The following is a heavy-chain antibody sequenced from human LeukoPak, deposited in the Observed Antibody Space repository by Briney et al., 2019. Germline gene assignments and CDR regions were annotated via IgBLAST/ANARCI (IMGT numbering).Heavy chain of an antibody. D-gene: IGHD2-15*01. V-gene: IGHV4-4*07. CDR3: ARDEGGYCSGGSCYTIDY. J-gene: IGHJ4*02. CDR1: GGSISSYY. Sequence: SETLSLTCTVSGGSISSYYWSWIRQPAGKGLEWIGRIYTSGSTDYNPSLKSRVTMSVDTSKNQFSLKLSSVTAADTAVYYCARDEGGYCSGGSCYTIDYWGQGTLVTVSS. CDR2: IYTSGST.